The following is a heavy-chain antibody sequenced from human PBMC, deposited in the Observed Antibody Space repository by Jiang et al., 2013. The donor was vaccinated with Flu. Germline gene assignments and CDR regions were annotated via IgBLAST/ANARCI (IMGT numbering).Heavy chain of an antibody. D-gene: IGHD3-10*01. Sequence: GGSLRLSCAASGFTFDDYTMHWVRQAPGKGLEWVSLISWDGGSTYYADSVKGRFTISRDNSKNSLYLQMNSLRTEDTALYYCAKEFYGSGSFDYWGQGTLVTVSS. CDR3: AKEFYGSGSFDY. CDR1: GFTFDDYT. CDR2: ISWDGGST. J-gene: IGHJ4*02. V-gene: IGHV3-43*01.